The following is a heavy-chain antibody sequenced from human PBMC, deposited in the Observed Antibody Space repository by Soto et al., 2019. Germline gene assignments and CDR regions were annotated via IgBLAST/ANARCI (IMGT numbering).Heavy chain of an antibody. CDR3: AKSLVVATTSYYHYLLDV. D-gene: IGHD1-26*01. V-gene: IGHV3-23*01. CDR1: GFTFSSYA. CDR2: ISGSGGST. Sequence: GGSLRLSCAASGFTFSSYAMSWVRQAPGKGLEWVSAISGSGGSTYYADSVKGRFTISRDNSKNTLYLQMNSLRAEDTAVYYCAKSLVVATTSYYHYLLDVSGQRTTVPVSS. J-gene: IGHJ6*02.